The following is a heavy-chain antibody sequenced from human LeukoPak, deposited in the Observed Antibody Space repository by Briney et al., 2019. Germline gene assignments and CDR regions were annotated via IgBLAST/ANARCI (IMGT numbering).Heavy chain of an antibody. CDR1: GFTFSSYA. D-gene: IGHD3-22*01. V-gene: IGHV3-23*01. CDR2: ISGSGGST. CDR3: AKDRAKVVVMYYFDY. Sequence: GGSLRLSCAASGFTFSSYAMSWVRQAPGKGLEWVSAISGSGGSTYHADSVKGRFTISRDNSKNTLYLQMNSLRAEDTAVYYCAKDRAKVVVMYYFDYWGQGTLVTVSS. J-gene: IGHJ4*02.